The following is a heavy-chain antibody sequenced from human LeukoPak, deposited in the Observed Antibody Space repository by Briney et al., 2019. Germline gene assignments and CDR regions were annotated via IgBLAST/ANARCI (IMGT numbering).Heavy chain of an antibody. CDR3: AREFVVVVAASYYYYYGMDV. V-gene: IGHV3-23*01. CDR1: GFTFSSYA. J-gene: IGHJ6*02. D-gene: IGHD2-15*01. CDR2: ISGSGGST. Sequence: LGGSLRLSCAASGFTFSSYAMSWVRQAPGKGLEWVSAISGSGGSTYYADSVKGRFTISRDNSKNTLYLQMNSLRAEDTAVYYCAREFVVVVAASYYYYYGMDVWGQGTTVTVSS.